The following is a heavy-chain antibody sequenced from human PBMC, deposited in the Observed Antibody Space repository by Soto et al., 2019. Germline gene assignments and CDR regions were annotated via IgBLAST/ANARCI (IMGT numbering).Heavy chain of an antibody. V-gene: IGHV3-33*01. Sequence: QVQLVESGGGVVQPGRSLRLSCVASGFTFSSYVMHWVRQAPGKGLEWVAVIWYDGSRTFYADSVKGRFTISRDNSKTTLYLRMNSLRAEDTAVYYCARDLVTSTSWGNTADVWGQGALVTVSS. D-gene: IGHD6-13*01. CDR2: IWYDGSRT. CDR3: ARDLVTSTSWGNTADV. J-gene: IGHJ1*01. CDR1: GFTFSSYV.